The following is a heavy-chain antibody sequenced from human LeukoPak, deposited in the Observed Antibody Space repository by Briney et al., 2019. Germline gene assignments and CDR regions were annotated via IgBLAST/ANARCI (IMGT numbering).Heavy chain of an antibody. CDR3: AIPGVSDY. V-gene: IGHV1-8*03. Sequence: GASVKVSCKASGYTFTSYDINWVRQATGQGLEWMGWMNPNSGNTGYAQKFQGRVTITADESTSTAYMELSSLRSEDTAVYYCAIPGVSDYWGQGTLVTVSS. J-gene: IGHJ4*02. CDR1: GYTFTSYD. CDR2: MNPNSGNT.